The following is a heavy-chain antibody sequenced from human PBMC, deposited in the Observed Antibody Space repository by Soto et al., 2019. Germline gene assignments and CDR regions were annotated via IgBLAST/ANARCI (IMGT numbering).Heavy chain of an antibody. CDR2: ITDSSDTV. J-gene: IGHJ4*02. CDR1: GVSLSNYN. V-gene: IGHV3-48*02. CDR3: ARDFGHGYYLDY. D-gene: IGHD3-3*01. Sequence: XGSLKLSCVASGVSLSNYNMNWVRQAPGKGLEWVSYITDSSDTVHYADSVRGRFTISRDNAESSLYLQMNSLRDEDTAVYFCARDFGHGYYLDYWGRGTLVTVSS.